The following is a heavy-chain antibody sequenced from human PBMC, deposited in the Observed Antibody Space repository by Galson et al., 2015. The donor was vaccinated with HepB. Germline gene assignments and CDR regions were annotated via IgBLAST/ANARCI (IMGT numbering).Heavy chain of an antibody. Sequence: SLRLSCAASGFTFTTYAMSWARQAPGKGLEWVSYITGSGDTTYYADSVQGRFTISRDNSKNTLYLQMNSLRAEDTALYYCARVEVGATAFRTFDFWGQGTLVTVSS. CDR3: ARVEVGATAFRTFDF. D-gene: IGHD1-26*01. CDR1: GFTFTTYA. V-gene: IGHV3-23*01. J-gene: IGHJ4*02. CDR2: ITGSGDTT.